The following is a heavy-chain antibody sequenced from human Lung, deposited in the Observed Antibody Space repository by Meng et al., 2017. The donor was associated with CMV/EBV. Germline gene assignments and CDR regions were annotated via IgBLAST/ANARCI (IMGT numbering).Heavy chain of an antibody. Sequence: VPLVEAGGGVVQPGRSLRLSCAASGFTITAYPMHWVRQVPGKGLEWVTVDGNNKYYADSVKGRFTISRDNSRNTLDLQMDSLRTEDTAIYYCARENLELQGTVDYWGQGTLVTVSS. V-gene: IGHV3-30*03. J-gene: IGHJ4*02. CDR2: DGNNK. D-gene: IGHD1-7*01. CDR3: ARENLELQGTVDY. CDR1: GFTITAYP.